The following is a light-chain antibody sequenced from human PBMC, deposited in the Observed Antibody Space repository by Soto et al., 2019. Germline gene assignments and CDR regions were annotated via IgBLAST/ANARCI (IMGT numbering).Light chain of an antibody. CDR2: AAS. CDR1: QGISSY. J-gene: IGKJ5*01. V-gene: IGKV1-8*01. CDR3: QQYSNWPPIT. Sequence: AIRLTQSPSSLSASTGDRVTITCRASQGISSYLAWYQQKPGKAPKLLIYAASTLQSGVPSRFSGSGSGTDFTLTISSLQSEDFAVYYCQQYSNWPPITFGQGTRLEIK.